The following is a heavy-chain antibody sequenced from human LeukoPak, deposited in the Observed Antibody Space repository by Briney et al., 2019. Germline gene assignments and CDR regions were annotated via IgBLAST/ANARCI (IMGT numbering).Heavy chain of an antibody. CDR1: RFTFSTYS. CDR2: ITSSRTYI. D-gene: IGHD6-13*01. V-gene: IGHV3-21*01. J-gene: IGHJ6*03. CDR3: ARDFKQQLVIYYYYYMDV. Sequence: PGGSLKLSCAASRFTFSTYSMNWVRQAPGKGLEWVSSITSSRTYIYYADSVKGRFTISRDNAKNALYLQMNSLRAEDTAVYYCARDFKQQLVIYYYYYMDVWGKGTTVTVSS.